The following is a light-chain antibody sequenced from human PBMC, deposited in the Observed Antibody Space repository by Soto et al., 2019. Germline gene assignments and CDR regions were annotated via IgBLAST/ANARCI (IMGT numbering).Light chain of an antibody. CDR2: EVS. J-gene: IGLJ2*01. CDR1: SSDVGGYNY. V-gene: IGLV2-14*01. Sequence: QSALTHPASLSGSPGQSIPISCTGTSSDVGGYNYVSWYQQHPGKAPKLMIYEVSNRPSGVSNRFSGSKSGNTASLTISGLQAEDEADYYCSSYTSSSTVVFGGGTQLTVL. CDR3: SSYTSSSTVV.